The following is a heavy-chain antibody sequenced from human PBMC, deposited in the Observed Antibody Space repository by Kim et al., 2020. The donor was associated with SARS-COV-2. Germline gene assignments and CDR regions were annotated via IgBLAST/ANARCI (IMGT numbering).Heavy chain of an antibody. D-gene: IGHD3-3*01. V-gene: IGHV4-59*01. CDR3: ARAPSRYDFWSGYYVHFDL. J-gene: IGHJ2*01. Sequence: SRVTISVDTSKNQFSLKRSSVTAADTAVYYCARAPSRYDFWSGYYVHFDLWGRGTLVTVSS.